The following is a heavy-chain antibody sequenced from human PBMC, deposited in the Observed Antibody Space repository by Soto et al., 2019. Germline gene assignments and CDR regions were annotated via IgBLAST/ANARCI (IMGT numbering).Heavy chain of an antibody. V-gene: IGHV4-39*01. J-gene: IGHJ5*02. CDR3: ARHRARNWFDP. CDR2: IYCSGST. CDR1: CGSIISSSYY. Sequence: PSETLSLTCIFSCGSIISSSYYWGWIRQPPGKGLEWFGSIYCSGSTYDNPSLKSRVTISVDTSNNQFSLKLSSVAAADTAVFYCARHRARNWFDPWGQGTLVTVSS. D-gene: IGHD6-6*01.